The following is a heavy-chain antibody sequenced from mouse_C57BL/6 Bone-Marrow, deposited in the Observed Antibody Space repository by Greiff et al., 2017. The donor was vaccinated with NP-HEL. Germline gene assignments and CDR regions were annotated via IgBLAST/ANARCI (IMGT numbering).Heavy chain of an antibody. V-gene: IGHV1-19*01. J-gene: IGHJ4*01. Sequence: VQLQQSGPVLVKPGASVKMSCKASGYTFTDYYMNWVKQSHGKSLEWIGVINPYNGGTSYNQKFKGKATLTVDKSSSTAYMELNSLTSEDSAVYYCARCGRAMDYWGQGTSVTVSS. CDR3: ARCGRAMDY. CDR1: GYTFTDYY. CDR2: INPYNGGT.